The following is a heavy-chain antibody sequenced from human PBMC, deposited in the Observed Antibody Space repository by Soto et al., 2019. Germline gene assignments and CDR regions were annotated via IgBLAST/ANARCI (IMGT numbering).Heavy chain of an antibody. CDR1: GGSISSSSYY. D-gene: IGHD2-2*02. CDR3: ASDIVVVPAAIKGDDAFDI. CDR2: IYYSGST. J-gene: IGHJ3*02. Sequence: QLQLQESGPGLVKPSETLSLTCTVSGGSISSSSYYWGWIRQPPGKGLEWIGSIYYSGSTYYNPSLKRRGTIAVDTSKNQFSLKLSSVTAADTAVYYCASDIVVVPAAIKGDDAFDIWGQGTMVTVSS. V-gene: IGHV4-39*01.